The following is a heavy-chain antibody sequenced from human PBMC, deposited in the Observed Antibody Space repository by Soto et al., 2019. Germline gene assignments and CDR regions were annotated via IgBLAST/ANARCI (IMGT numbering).Heavy chain of an antibody. J-gene: IGHJ6*03. CDR2: IYHSGST. CDR3: ARVGILTGYPPDYYYYYMDV. Sequence: SETLSLTCAVSSGSISSSNCWSWVRQPPGKGLEWIGEIYHSGSTNYNPSLKSRVTISVDKSKNQFSLKLSSVTAADTAVYYCARVGILTGYPPDYYYYYMDVWGKGTTVTVSS. CDR1: SGSISSSNC. D-gene: IGHD3-9*01. V-gene: IGHV4-4*02.